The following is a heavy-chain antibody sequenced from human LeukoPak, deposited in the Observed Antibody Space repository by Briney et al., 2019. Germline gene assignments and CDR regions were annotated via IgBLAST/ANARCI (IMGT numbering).Heavy chain of an antibody. V-gene: IGHV3-48*03. D-gene: IGHD5-12*01. Sequence: GGSLRLSCAASGFIFSSYEMSWVRQAPGKGLEWVSYISSSGRTMYYADSVKGRFTVSRDNAKNSLYLQMNSLRAEDTAVYYCARGPSGYHNTGGQGTLVTVSS. J-gene: IGHJ4*02. CDR1: GFIFSSYE. CDR2: ISSSGRTM. CDR3: ARGPSGYHNT.